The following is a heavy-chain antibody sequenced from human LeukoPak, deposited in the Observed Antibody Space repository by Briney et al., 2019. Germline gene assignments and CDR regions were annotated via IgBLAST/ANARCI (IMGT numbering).Heavy chain of an antibody. Sequence: GGSLRLSCAASGFTFSSSAMNWVRQAPGKGLEWVSSINNVGSHIYYADSVRGRFTISRDNAKNSLYLQMNGLRAEDTAVYYCARVQVLEGYSSGWFDYWGQGTLVTVSS. J-gene: IGHJ4*02. CDR3: ARVQVLEGYSSGWFDY. D-gene: IGHD6-19*01. CDR1: GFTFSSSA. V-gene: IGHV3-21*01. CDR2: INNVGSHI.